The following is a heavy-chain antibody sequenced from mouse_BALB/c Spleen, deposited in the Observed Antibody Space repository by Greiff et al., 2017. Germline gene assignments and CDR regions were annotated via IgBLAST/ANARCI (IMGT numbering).Heavy chain of an antibody. J-gene: IGHJ2*01. D-gene: IGHD4-1*01. V-gene: IGHV5-6*01. CDR3: ARQGELGLDY. CDR2: ISSGGSYT. CDR1: GFTFSSYG. Sequence: EVQVVESGGDLVKPGGSLTLSCAASGFTFSSYGMSWVRQTPDKRLEWVATISSGGSYTYYPDSVTGRFTISRDNAKNTLYLQMSSLKSEDTAMYYCARQGELGLDYGGQGTTLTVSS.